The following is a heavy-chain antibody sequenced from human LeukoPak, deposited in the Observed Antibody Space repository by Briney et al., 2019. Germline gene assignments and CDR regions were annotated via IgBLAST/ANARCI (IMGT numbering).Heavy chain of an antibody. CDR1: GFTFSSYA. Sequence: PGGSLGLSCAASGFTFSSYAMSWVRQAPGKGLEWVSAISGSGGSTYYADSVKGRFTISRDNSKNTLYLQMNSLRAEDTAVYYCAKDGGRSRTTGDYWGQGTLVTVSS. CDR2: ISGSGGST. V-gene: IGHV3-23*01. CDR3: AKDGGRSRTTGDY. J-gene: IGHJ4*02. D-gene: IGHD1-7*01.